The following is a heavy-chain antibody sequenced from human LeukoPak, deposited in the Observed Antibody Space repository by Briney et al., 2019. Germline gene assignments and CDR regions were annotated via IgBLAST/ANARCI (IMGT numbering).Heavy chain of an antibody. CDR3: AKDGGFSSGWYDGARNYFDY. CDR2: ISRNGGTT. V-gene: IGHV3-43*01. CDR1: GLTFDEYT. Sequence: PGGSLRLSCAASGLTFDEYTMHWVRQGPGKGLEWVSLISRNGGTTKYADSVKGRFIISRDNSKNSLYLQMHSLRTEDTALYYCAKDGGFSSGWYDGARNYFDYWGQGTLVTVSS. J-gene: IGHJ4*02. D-gene: IGHD6-19*01.